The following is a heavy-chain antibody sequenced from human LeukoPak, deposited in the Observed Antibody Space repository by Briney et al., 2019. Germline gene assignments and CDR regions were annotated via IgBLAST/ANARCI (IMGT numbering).Heavy chain of an antibody. CDR1: GFTFDDYA. V-gene: IGHV3-9*01. J-gene: IGHJ4*02. D-gene: IGHD2-15*01. CDR2: ISWNSGSI. CDR3: AKERRSDLLGGPLDY. Sequence: GGSLRLSCAASGFTFDDYAMHWVRQAPGKGLEWVSGISWNSGSIVYADSVKGRFTISRDNAKNSLYLQMNSLRAEDTALYYCAKERRSDLLGGPLDYWGQGTLVTVSS.